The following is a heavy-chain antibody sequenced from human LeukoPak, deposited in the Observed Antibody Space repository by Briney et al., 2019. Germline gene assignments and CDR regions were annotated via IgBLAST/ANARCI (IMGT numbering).Heavy chain of an antibody. V-gene: IGHV3-74*01. D-gene: IGHD3-22*01. J-gene: IGHJ4*02. CDR2: INSDGSST. CDR1: GFIFSSYW. CDR3: AREGYYYDSSGYYYDSFDY. Sequence: GGSLRLSCAASGFIFSSYWMHWVRQAPGKGLVWVSRINSDGSSTSYADSVKGRFTISRDNAKNTLYLQTNSLRAEDTAVYYCAREGYYYDSSGYYYDSFDYWGQGTLVTVSS.